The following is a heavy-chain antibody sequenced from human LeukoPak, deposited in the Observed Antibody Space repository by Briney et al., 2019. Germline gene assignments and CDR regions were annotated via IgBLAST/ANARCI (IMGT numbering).Heavy chain of an antibody. CDR1: GFDFNNYV. V-gene: IGHV3-30*02. Sequence: GGSLRLSCAASGFDFNNYVIHWVRQAPGKGLEWVAFIRYDGSSTAYADSVKGRFTISRDNSKNTLYLQVSSLRPEDTALYYCAKYYYGSGTSYYFDYWGQGTLVTVSA. CDR3: AKYYYGSGTSYYFDY. CDR2: IRYDGSST. D-gene: IGHD3-10*01. J-gene: IGHJ4*02.